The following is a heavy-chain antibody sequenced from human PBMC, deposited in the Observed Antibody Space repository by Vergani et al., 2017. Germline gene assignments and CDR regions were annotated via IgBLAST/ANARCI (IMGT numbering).Heavy chain of an antibody. J-gene: IGHJ3*02. CDR3: ARNPYCGGDCYSDAFYI. Sequence: QVQLQESGPRLVRPSQTLSLTCTVSGGSINTGAYYWSWIRQPAGKGLEWIGRVYTSGMTNYNPSLKSRVTISVDTSKNQFSLKLSSVTAADTAVYYCARNPYCGGDCYSDAFYIWGQGTMVTVSS. D-gene: IGHD2-21*02. V-gene: IGHV4-61*02. CDR2: VYTSGMT. CDR1: GGSINTGAYY.